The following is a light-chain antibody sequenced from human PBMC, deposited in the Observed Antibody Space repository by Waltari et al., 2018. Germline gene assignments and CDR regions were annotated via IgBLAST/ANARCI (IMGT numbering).Light chain of an antibody. V-gene: IGLV2-14*01. CDR1: SSDIGAYNY. J-gene: IGLJ1*01. CDR2: NVS. CDR3: ISYTTSSTYV. Sequence: QPASVSGSPGQSITIPCTGTSSDIGAYNYVAWFQQNPGRTPKLIIHNVSNRPSGVSNRFSGSKSGNTASLTISGLQAEDDADYYCISYTTSSTYVFGSGTKVTVL.